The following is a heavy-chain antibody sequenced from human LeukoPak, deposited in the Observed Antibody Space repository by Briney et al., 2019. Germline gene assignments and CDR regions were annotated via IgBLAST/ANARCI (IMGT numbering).Heavy chain of an antibody. D-gene: IGHD2-2*01. CDR1: GITCSIYG. CDR2: ISSSSAYI. V-gene: IGHV3-21*01. J-gene: IGHJ4*02. Sequence: GGSLRLSCAASGITCSIYGMNWVRQAPGKGLEWVSSISSSSAYIYYADSVKGRFTISRDNAQNSLYLQMNSLRAEDTAVYYCARDQLLSSLVPLDYWGQGTLVTVSS. CDR3: ARDQLLSSLVPLDY.